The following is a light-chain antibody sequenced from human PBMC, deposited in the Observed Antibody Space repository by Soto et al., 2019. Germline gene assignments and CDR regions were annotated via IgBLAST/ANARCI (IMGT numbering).Light chain of an antibody. Sequence: QSVLTQPASVSGSPGQSITISCTGTSSDIGDSNYVSWYQQHPGKAPKLVIYDVSNRPSGVSNRFSGSKSANTASLTISGLQAVDEADYYCSSFRSSSTSYVFGTGTKLTVL. CDR1: SSDIGDSNY. CDR2: DVS. V-gene: IGLV2-14*03. J-gene: IGLJ1*01. CDR3: SSFRSSSTSYV.